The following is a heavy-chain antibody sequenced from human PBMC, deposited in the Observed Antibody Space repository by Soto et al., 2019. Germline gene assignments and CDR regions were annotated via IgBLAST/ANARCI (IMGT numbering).Heavy chain of an antibody. CDR3: ARVER. CDR2: ISYDGSNK. J-gene: IGHJ4*02. D-gene: IGHD1-1*01. Sequence: QVQLVESGGGVVQPGRSLRLSCAASGFTFSSYAMHWVRQAPGKGLEWVAVISYDGSNKYYADSVKGRFTISRDHSKNTLYLQMNILRAEDTAVYYCARVERWGQGTLVTVSS. CDR1: GFTFSSYA. V-gene: IGHV3-30-3*01.